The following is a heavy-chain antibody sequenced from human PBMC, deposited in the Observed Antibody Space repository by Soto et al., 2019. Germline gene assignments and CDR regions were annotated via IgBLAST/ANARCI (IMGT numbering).Heavy chain of an antibody. Sequence: EVQLVESGGGLVQPGGSLRLSCAVSGFTFSDHFMDWVRQAPGTGLEWVARSRNKAYSYTTEYAASVKGRFTISRDDSKHSLYLQMTSLKTADTAVYYCSYCGFYYNLHIMDVWGQGTTVTVSS. CDR2: SRNKAYSYTT. CDR1: GFTFSDHF. V-gene: IGHV3-72*01. CDR3: SYCGFYYNLHIMDV. J-gene: IGHJ6*02. D-gene: IGHD1-26*01.